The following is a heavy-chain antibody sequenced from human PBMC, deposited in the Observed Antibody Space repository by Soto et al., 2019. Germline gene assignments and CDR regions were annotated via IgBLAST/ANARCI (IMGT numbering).Heavy chain of an antibody. CDR1: GFTFSSYG. J-gene: IGHJ4*02. CDR2: IWYDGSNK. D-gene: IGHD3-3*01. CDR3: ATTGVFGVAPLDY. Sequence: GGSLRLSCAASGFTFSSYGMHWVRQAPGKGLEWVAVIWYDGSNKYYADSVKGRFTISRDNSKNTLYLQMNSLRAEDTAVYYCATTGVFGVAPLDYWGQGTLVTVSS. V-gene: IGHV3-33*01.